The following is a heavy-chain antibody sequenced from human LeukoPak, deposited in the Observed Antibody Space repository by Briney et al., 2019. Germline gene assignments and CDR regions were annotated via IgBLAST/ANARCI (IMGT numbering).Heavy chain of an antibody. CDR2: IYHSGSP. V-gene: IGHV4-38-2*01. D-gene: IGHD3-22*01. J-gene: IGHJ4*02. CDR3: ARTFGSSGYYRIDS. Sequence: SETLSLTCDVSDHSIGSGYFWGWIRQPPGKGLEWIGSIYHSGSPYYNPSLKSRVAISVDTSKNQFSLNLSSVTAADTAVYYCARTFGSSGYYRIDSWGQGALVTVSS. CDR1: DHSIGSGYF.